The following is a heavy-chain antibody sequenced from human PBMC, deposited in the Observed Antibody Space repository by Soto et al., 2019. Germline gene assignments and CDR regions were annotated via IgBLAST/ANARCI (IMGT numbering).Heavy chain of an antibody. CDR1: GGSIRSGGYY. Sequence: QVQLQESGPGLVKPSQTLSLTCTVSGGSIRSGGYYWSWIRQHPGKGLEWIGYIYYSGSTYYNPSLESRVTISVDTAKNHFSLKLTSVTAADTAVYYCARDRSYDTSGYPPASDYWGQGTLVTVSS. CDR2: IYYSGST. D-gene: IGHD3-22*01. V-gene: IGHV4-31*03. CDR3: ARDRSYDTSGYPPASDY. J-gene: IGHJ4*02.